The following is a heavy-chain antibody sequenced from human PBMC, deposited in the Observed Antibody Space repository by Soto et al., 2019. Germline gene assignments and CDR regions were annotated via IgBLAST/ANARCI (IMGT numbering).Heavy chain of an antibody. CDR1: GGSISSGGYY. J-gene: IGHJ4*02. Sequence: QVQPQESGPGLVKPSQTLSLTCTVSGGSISSGGYYWSWIRQHPGKGLEWIGYIYYSGSTYYNPSLKSRVTISVDTSKNQFSLKLSSVTAADTAVYYCARAWMSGPRGLVDYWGQGTLVTVSS. CDR2: IYYSGST. CDR3: ARAWMSGPRGLVDY. D-gene: IGHD3-10*01. V-gene: IGHV4-31*03.